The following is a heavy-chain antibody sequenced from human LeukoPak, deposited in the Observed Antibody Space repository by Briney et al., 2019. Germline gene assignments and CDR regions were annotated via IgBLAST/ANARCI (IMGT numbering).Heavy chain of an antibody. V-gene: IGHV1-46*01. CDR2: INPSGGST. J-gene: IGHJ4*02. CDR1: GYTFTSYY. Sequence: ASVKVSCKASGYTFTSYYMHWVRQAPGQGPEWMGIINPSGGSTSYAQKFQGRVTMTRDMSTSTVYMELSSLRSEDTAVYYCARSRGYSYGYPPRYDFDYWGQGTLVTVSS. D-gene: IGHD5-18*01. CDR3: ARSRGYSYGYPPRYDFDY.